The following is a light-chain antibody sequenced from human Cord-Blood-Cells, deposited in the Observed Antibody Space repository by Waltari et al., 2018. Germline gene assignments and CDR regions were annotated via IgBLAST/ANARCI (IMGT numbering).Light chain of an antibody. Sequence: EIVMTQSPATLSVSPGERATLSCRASQGVSSNLAWYPQKPGQAPRLLIYGASTRATGIPARFSGSGSVTEFTLTMISLQSEDFVVYYCQQYKNWPPATFGQGAKVEIK. J-gene: IGKJ1*01. CDR2: GAS. V-gene: IGKV3-15*01. CDR1: QGVSSN. CDR3: QQYKNWPPAT.